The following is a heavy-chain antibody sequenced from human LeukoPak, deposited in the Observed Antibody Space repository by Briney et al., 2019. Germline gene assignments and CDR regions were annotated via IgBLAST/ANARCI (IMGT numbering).Heavy chain of an antibody. Sequence: ASVKVSFKASGYTLTNHYIHWVRQAPGQGLEWMGIMNPSGGSTSYPQKFQGRVTMTRDTSTSTVYMELSSLRSEDTAVYYCARDRVSGGHVTFDYWGQGTLVTVSS. D-gene: IGHD2-15*01. V-gene: IGHV1-46*01. J-gene: IGHJ4*02. CDR3: ARDRVSGGHVTFDY. CDR1: GYTLTNHY. CDR2: MNPSGGST.